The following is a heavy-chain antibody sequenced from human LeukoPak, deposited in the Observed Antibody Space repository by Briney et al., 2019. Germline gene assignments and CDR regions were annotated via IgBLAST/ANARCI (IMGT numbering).Heavy chain of an antibody. CDR2: INHSGST. V-gene: IGHV4-34*01. CDR3: ARARRGPGIAVAGTGYYYYYGMDV. J-gene: IGHJ6*02. CDR1: GGSFSGYY. Sequence: SETLSLTCAVYGGSFSGYYRSWIRQPPGKGLEWIGEINHSGSTNYNPSLKSRVTISVDTSKNQFSLKLSSVTAADTAVYYCARARRGPGIAVAGTGYYYYYGMDVWGQGTTVTVSS. D-gene: IGHD6-19*01.